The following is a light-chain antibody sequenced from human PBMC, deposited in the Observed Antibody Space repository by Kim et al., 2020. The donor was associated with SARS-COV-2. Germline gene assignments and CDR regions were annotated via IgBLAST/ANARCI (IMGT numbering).Light chain of an antibody. CDR1: QSISVW. J-gene: IGKJ1*01. CDR2: KGS. CDR3: QQYTSNPWT. Sequence: ASVGDRVTITCRASQSISVWVAWYQQKPGKPPKLLIYKGSTLQSGVPSRFSGDGYGTELTLTISSLQPDDFATYYCQQYTSNPWTFGQGTKVDIK. V-gene: IGKV1-5*03.